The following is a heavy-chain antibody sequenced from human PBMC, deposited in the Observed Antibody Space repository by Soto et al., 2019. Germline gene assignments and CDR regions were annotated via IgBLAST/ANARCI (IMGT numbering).Heavy chain of an antibody. J-gene: IGHJ6*02. CDR1: GYSFTSYW. Sequence: PXESLRISRKGSGYSFTSYWIGWVRQMRGKGLEWMGIIYPGDSDTRYSPSFQGQVTISADKSISTAYLQWSSLKASDTAMYYCARLGNDYVWGSYDVWGQGTTVTVSS. CDR3: ARLGNDYVWGSYDV. CDR2: IYPGDSDT. V-gene: IGHV5-51*01. D-gene: IGHD3-16*01.